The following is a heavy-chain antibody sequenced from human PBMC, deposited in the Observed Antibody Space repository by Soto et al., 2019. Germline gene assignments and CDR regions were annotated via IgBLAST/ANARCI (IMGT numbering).Heavy chain of an antibody. CDR2: IRQDGSEK. CDR3: AREAARYSAYGDY. J-gene: IGHJ4*02. V-gene: IGHV3-7*01. D-gene: IGHD5-12*01. CDR1: GFTFSTYW. Sequence: GGSLRLSCVASGFTFSTYWMSWVRQAPGKGLEWVANIRQDGSEKNYVDSVKGRFSISRDNAKNSLYLEMDSLRDEDTAVYYCAREAARYSAYGDYWGQGTVVTVSS.